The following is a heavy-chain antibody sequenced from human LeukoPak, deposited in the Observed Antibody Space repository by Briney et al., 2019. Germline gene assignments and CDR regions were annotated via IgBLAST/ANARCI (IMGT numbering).Heavy chain of an antibody. CDR3: ARQIAAATLYYFDY. CDR2: IYDSGST. J-gene: IGHJ4*02. D-gene: IGHD6-13*01. V-gene: IGHV4-39*01. Sequence: SETLSLTCTVSGGSIRSSYYYWGWIRQPPGKGLEWIGSIYDSGSTYYNPSLKSRVTISVDTSKNQFSLKLNSVTAADTAAYYCARQIAAATLYYFDYWGQGTLVTVSS. CDR1: GGSIRSSYYY.